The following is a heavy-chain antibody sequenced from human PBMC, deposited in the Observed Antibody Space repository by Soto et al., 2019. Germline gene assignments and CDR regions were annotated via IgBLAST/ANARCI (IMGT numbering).Heavy chain of an antibody. J-gene: IGHJ5*01. D-gene: IGHD2-15*01. V-gene: IGHV4-30-4*01. CDR1: GGSISSGDYY. Sequence: SETLSLTCTVSGGSISSGDYYWSWILQPPGKGLEWIGYIDYSVSTYYNPSLKSRVTISVDTSKNQFSLKLSSVTAADTAVYYCARVEGGCSGDSCYSLDSWGQGTMVNVSS. CDR2: IDYSVST. CDR3: ARVEGGCSGDSCYSLDS.